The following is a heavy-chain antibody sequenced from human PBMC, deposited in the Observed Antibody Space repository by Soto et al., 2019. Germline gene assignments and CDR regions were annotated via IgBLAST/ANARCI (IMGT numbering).Heavy chain of an antibody. Sequence: QVQLVESGGGVVQPGRSLRLSCAASGFTFSRYGMHWVRKAPGKGLEWVAVIWYDGSNKYYADSVKGRFTISRDNSKNTLYLQMNSLGGEDTAVYYCSSDLLRVWDWFDPWVQGTLVIFSS. D-gene: IGHD3-3*01. CDR3: SSDLLRVWDWFDP. CDR2: IWYDGSNK. V-gene: IGHV3-33*01. CDR1: GFTFSRYG. J-gene: IGHJ5*02.